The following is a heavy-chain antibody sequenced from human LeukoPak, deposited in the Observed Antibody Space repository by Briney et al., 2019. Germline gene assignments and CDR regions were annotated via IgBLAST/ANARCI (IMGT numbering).Heavy chain of an antibody. CDR2: ISGSGGST. D-gene: IGHD3-22*01. V-gene: IGHV3-23*01. J-gene: IGHJ4*02. CDR1: GFTFSSYA. Sequence: GGSLRLSCAASGFTFSSYAMSWVRQAPGKGLEWVSAISGSGGSTYYADSVKGRFTISRDNSKNTLHLQMNSLRAEDTAVYYCAKGGSTTGKGGRITMIVVAPYYFDYWGQGTLVTVSS. CDR3: AKGGSTTGKGGRITMIVVAPYYFDY.